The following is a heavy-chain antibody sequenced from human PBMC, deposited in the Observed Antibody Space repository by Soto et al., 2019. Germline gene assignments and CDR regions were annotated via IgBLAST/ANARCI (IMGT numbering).Heavy chain of an antibody. CDR1: GYSFTNYW. D-gene: IGHD5-12*01. CDR3: ARHRNIASPGDY. Sequence: EVQLVQSGAEVRKPGASLKASCEGYGYSFTNYWIGWVRQMPGKGLEWKGIIYPGNSATTYSPSFHGQVTISADKSISTAYLQWTCLNASDSAMYYCARHRNIASPGDYWGQGTLVTVSS. V-gene: IGHV5-51*01. J-gene: IGHJ4*02. CDR2: IYPGNSAT.